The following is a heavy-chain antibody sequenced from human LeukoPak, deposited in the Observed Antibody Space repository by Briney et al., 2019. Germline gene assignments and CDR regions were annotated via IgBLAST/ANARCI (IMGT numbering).Heavy chain of an antibody. Sequence: ASVKVSCKASGYTFTGYYMHWVRQAPGQGLEWMGWINPNSGGTNYAQKFQGRVTITRDTSISTAYMELSRLRSDDTAVYYCAVGYSSSQDAFDIWGQGTMVTVSS. V-gene: IGHV1-2*02. D-gene: IGHD6-13*01. CDR2: INPNSGGT. CDR1: GYTFTGYY. J-gene: IGHJ3*02. CDR3: AVGYSSSQDAFDI.